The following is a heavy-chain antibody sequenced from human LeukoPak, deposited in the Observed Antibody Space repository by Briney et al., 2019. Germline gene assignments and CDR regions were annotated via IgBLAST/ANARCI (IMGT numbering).Heavy chain of an antibody. J-gene: IGHJ4*02. CDR3: ARDWWGSSTLYSIDY. CDR1: GGSISSYY. D-gene: IGHD6-13*01. V-gene: IGHV4-59*01. CDR2: IYYSGST. Sequence: SETLSLTCTVSGGSISSYYWSWIRQPPGEGMEWLGYIYYSGSTNYNPSLKSRVTISVDTSKNRFSLKLTSVTAADTAVYYCARDWWGSSTLYSIDYWGQGTLVTVSS.